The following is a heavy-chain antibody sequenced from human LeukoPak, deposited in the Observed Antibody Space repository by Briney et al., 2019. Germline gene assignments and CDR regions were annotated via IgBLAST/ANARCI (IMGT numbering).Heavy chain of an antibody. CDR1: GGTFSSYA. Sequence: ASVKVSCKASGGTFSSYAISWVRQAPGQGLEWMGGIIPIFGTANYAQKFQGRVTMTRDTSTSTVYMELSSLRSEDTAVYYCARDVGDSSGYLYYFDYWGQGTLVTVSS. CDR3: ARDVGDSSGYLYYFDY. D-gene: IGHD3-22*01. CDR2: IIPIFGTA. V-gene: IGHV1-69*05. J-gene: IGHJ4*02.